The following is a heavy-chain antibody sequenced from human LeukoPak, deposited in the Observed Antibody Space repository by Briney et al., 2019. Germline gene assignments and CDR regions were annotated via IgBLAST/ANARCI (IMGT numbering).Heavy chain of an antibody. CDR3: ARFYGGVPN. J-gene: IGHJ4*02. CDR2: IYYTGST. CDR1: GDSVSRSY. Sequence: PSETLSLTCTVSGDSVSRSYWTWIRQPPGKGLEWIGYIYYTGSTKYNPSINSRVPISLDTSKNQFSLKLSSVTAADTAVYCCARFYGGVPNWGQGTLVTVSS. V-gene: IGHV4-59*08. D-gene: IGHD4-23*01.